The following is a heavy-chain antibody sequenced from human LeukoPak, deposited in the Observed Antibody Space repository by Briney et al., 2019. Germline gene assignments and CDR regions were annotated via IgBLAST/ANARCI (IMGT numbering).Heavy chain of an antibody. V-gene: IGHV3-66*01. J-gene: IGHJ4*02. CDR3: AINIHSSGYYPSFDY. CDR2: IYSGGST. D-gene: IGHD3-22*01. CDR1: GFTVSSNY. Sequence: GGSLRLSCAASGFTVSSNYMSWVRQAPGKGLEWVSVIYSGGSTYYADSVKGRFTISRDNSKNTLYLQMNSLRAEDTAVYYCAINIHSSGYYPSFDYWGQGTLVTVSS.